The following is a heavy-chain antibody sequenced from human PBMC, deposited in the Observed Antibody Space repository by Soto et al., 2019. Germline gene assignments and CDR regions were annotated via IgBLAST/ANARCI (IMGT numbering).Heavy chain of an antibody. Sequence: SETLSLTCTVSGGSISSGGYYWSWIRQHPGKGLEWIGYIYYSGSTYYNPSLKSRVTISVDTSKNQFSLKLSSVTAADTAVYYCARTKGARLFGYNWFDPWGQGTLVTVSS. J-gene: IGHJ5*02. D-gene: IGHD3-3*01. CDR3: ARTKGARLFGYNWFDP. V-gene: IGHV4-31*03. CDR1: GGSISSGGYY. CDR2: IYYSGST.